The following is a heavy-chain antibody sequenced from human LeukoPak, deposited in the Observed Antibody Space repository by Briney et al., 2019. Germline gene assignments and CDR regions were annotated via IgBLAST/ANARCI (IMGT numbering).Heavy chain of an antibody. V-gene: IGHV4-34*01. J-gene: IGHJ4*02. CDR1: GGSFSGYY. D-gene: IGHD5-18*01. CDR2: INHSGST. Sequence: SETLSLTCAVYGGSFSGYYWSWIRQPPGKGLEWIGEINHSGSTNYNPSLKSRVTISVDTSKNQFSLKLSSVTAADTAVYYCARELGYRYGRYFDYWGQGTLVTVSP. CDR3: ARELGYRYGRYFDY.